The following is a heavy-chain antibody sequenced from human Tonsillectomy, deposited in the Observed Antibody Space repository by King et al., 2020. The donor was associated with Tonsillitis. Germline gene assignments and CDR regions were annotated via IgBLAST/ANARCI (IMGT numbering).Heavy chain of an antibody. Sequence: EQQLVQSGAEVKKPGESLRISCKGSGYSFTSYWISWVRQMPGKGLEWMGRIDPSDSYTNYSPSFQGHVTISADKSISTAYLQWSSLKASDTAMYYCARRGGGGYYDSKVGYYYYYGMDVWGQGTTVTVSS. J-gene: IGHJ6*02. CDR2: IDPSDSYT. D-gene: IGHD3-22*01. CDR3: ARRGGGGYYDSKVGYYYYYGMDV. CDR1: GYSFTSYW. V-gene: IGHV5-10-1*03.